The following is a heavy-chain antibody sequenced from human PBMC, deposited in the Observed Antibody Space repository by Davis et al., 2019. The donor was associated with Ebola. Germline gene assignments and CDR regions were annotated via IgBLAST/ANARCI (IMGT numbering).Heavy chain of an antibody. CDR3: ARKYYDFWSGYV. CDR1: GSSFSGYY. Sequence: MPSHTLSPPFPLHGSSFSGYYWSWIRYPPGKGLDWIGEINPSGSTNYNPSLKSRVTISVDPSKNQFSLKLSSVTAADPAVYYWARKYYDFWSGYVWGQGTTVTVSS. CDR2: INPSGST. V-gene: IGHV4-34*01. J-gene: IGHJ6*02. D-gene: IGHD3-3*01.